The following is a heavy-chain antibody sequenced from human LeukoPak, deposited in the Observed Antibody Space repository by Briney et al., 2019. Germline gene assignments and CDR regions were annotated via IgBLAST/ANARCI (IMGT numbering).Heavy chain of an antibody. CDR3: ARLVGATTDYYYYYYMDV. Sequence: GGSLRLSCAASGFTFSSYAMSWVRQAPGKGLEWVSAISGSGGSTYYADSVKGRFTISRDNSKNTLYLQMNSLRAEDTAVYYCARLVGATTDYYYYYYMDVWGKGTTVTVSS. D-gene: IGHD1-26*01. CDR1: GFTFSSYA. CDR2: ISGSGGST. J-gene: IGHJ6*03. V-gene: IGHV3-23*01.